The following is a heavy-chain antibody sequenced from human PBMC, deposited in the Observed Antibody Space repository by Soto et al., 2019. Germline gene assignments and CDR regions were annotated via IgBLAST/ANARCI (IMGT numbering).Heavy chain of an antibody. CDR2: ISTTSFTI. V-gene: IGHV3-48*02. Sequence: EVRLMESGGGLVQPGGSLRLSCAASGFRFSTYNMDWVRQAPGKGPEWIAHISTTSFTIYYADSVKGPFTISRDNDRNSLYLEMNSLRDEDTAVYYCARDRCYDGTCYSASDSWGQGTLVTVSS. J-gene: IGHJ5*01. CDR3: ARDRCYDGTCYSASDS. CDR1: GFRFSTYN. D-gene: IGHD2-15*01.